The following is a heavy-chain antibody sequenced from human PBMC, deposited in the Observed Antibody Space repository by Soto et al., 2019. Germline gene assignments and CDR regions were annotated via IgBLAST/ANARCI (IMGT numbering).Heavy chain of an antibody. V-gene: IGHV1-69*13. D-gene: IGHD3-10*02. CDR3: AKDVGFQQHLFVFVL. J-gene: IGHJ4*02. CDR2: IIPIFRSS. CDR1: GGTFTDYA. Sequence: SVKVSCKASGGTFTDYAFSWVRQAPGQGLEWMGGIIPIFRSSNFAQKFQGRLTIFADASAGTAYMELSSLRSDDTAIYYCAKDVGFQQHLFVFVLWGQGTLVTVSS.